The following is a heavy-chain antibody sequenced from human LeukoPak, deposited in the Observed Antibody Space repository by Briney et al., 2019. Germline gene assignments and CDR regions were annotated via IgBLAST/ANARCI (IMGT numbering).Heavy chain of an antibody. J-gene: IGHJ3*02. Sequence: ASVKVSCKASGYTFTSYGIIWVRQAPGQGLEWMGWINPNSGDTNSAQKLQGRVTMTRDTSISTVYMELSRLRADDTAVYYCARDGTFDIWGQGTMVTVSS. V-gene: IGHV1-2*02. D-gene: IGHD2-15*01. CDR3: ARDGTFDI. CDR2: INPNSGDT. CDR1: GYTFTSYG.